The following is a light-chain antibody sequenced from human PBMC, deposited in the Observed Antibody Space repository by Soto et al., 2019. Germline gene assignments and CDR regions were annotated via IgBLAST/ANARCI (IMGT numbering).Light chain of an antibody. CDR2: RAS. CDR1: QPLSRSF. CDR3: HQFGSAPLDT. V-gene: IGKV3-20*01. J-gene: IGKJ3*01. Sequence: EIVLTQSPGPLSLSPGERATLSCRASQPLSRSFLAWYQQTPGQAPRLLIYRASRRAPGIPDRFRGSGSWTDFTLTISRLEPEDFAVYYCHQFGSAPLDTFGPGTKVEIK.